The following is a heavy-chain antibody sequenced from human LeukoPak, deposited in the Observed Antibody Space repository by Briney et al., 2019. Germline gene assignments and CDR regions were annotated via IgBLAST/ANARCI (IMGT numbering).Heavy chain of an antibody. J-gene: IGHJ4*02. Sequence: PGGSLRLSCAASGFTVNNYWLSWVRQAPGKGLEWVANIKQDGSEKYYVDSVKGRFTISRDNAKNSLYLQMNSLRAEDTAVYYCAREDSASPAFDYWGQGTLVSVSS. CDR1: GFTVNNYW. V-gene: IGHV3-7*05. CDR2: IKQDGSEK. CDR3: AREDSASPAFDY. D-gene: IGHD2-15*01.